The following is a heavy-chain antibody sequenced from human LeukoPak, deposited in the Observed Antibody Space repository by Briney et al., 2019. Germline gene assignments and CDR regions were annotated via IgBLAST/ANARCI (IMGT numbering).Heavy chain of an antibody. CDR3: ASATSWLPFDY. D-gene: IGHD5-12*01. V-gene: IGHV3-7*01. J-gene: IGHJ4*02. CDR2: IKQDGSEK. Sequence: PGGSLRLSCAASGFTFSSYWMSWVRQAPGKGLEWVANIKQDGSEKYYVDSVKGRFTISRDNAKNSLNLQMNSLRAEDTAVYYCASATSWLPFDYWGQGTLVTVSS. CDR1: GFTFSSYW.